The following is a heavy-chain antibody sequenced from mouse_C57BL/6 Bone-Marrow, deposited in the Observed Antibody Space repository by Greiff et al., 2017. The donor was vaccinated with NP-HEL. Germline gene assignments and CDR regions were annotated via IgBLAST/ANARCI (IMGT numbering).Heavy chain of an antibody. V-gene: IGHV3-8*01. J-gene: IGHJ4*01. CDR3: ARWSANWGYYAMDY. CDR2: ISYSGST. D-gene: IGHD4-1*01. Sequence: EVKLQESGPGLAKPSQTLSLTCSVTGYSITSDSWNWIRKFPGNKLEYMGYISYSGSTYYNPSLKSRSSITRRTSKNQYFLQLNSVTTEDTATYYCARWSANWGYYAMDYWGQGTSLTVSS. CDR1: GYSITSDS.